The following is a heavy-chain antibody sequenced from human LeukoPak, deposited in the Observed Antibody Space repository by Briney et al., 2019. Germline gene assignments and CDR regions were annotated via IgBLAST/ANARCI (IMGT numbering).Heavy chain of an antibody. CDR3: ARDHIPSSSGWFDP. Sequence: GKSLRLSCAASGFTFNNYGMHWVRQAPGKGLEWVAVIWYDGSNKYYADSVKGRFTISRDNSKNTLYLQMNSLRAEDTAVYYCARDHIPSSSGWFDPWGQGTLVTVSS. J-gene: IGHJ5*02. V-gene: IGHV3-33*08. CDR2: IWYDGSNK. CDR1: GFTFNNYG. D-gene: IGHD6-6*01.